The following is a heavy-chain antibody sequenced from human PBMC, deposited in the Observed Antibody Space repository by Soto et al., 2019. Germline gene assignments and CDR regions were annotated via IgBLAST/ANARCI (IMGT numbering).Heavy chain of an antibody. D-gene: IGHD2-2*01. CDR1: GFIVTSNY. Sequence: GGSLRLSCLASGFIVTSNYMYWVRQAPGKGLEWVSAMYGGGDIHYADSVKGRFAISRDTSENTVYLQMGNQRAEDTAVYFCVSRIPSWVFDYWGQGTPVTVSS. CDR2: MYGGGDI. J-gene: IGHJ4*01. V-gene: IGHV3-53*01. CDR3: VSRIPSWVFDY.